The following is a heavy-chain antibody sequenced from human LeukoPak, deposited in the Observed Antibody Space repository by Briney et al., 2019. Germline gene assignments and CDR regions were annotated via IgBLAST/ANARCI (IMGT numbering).Heavy chain of an antibody. Sequence: GGSLRLSCAASGFTFDDYAMHWVRQAPGKGLEWVSLISGEGGSTYYADSVKGRFTISRDNSKNSLYLQMNSLRTEDTALYYCANPVSGYWGQGTLVTVSS. CDR2: ISGEGGST. CDR3: ANPVSGY. V-gene: IGHV3-43*02. D-gene: IGHD6-19*01. CDR1: GFTFDDYA. J-gene: IGHJ4*02.